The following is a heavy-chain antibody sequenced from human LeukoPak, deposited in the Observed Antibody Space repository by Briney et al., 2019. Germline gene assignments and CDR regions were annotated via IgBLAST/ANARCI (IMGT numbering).Heavy chain of an antibody. D-gene: IGHD3-10*01. CDR1: GGTFSSYA. V-gene: IGHV1-69*13. Sequence: GASVKVSCKASGGTFSSYAISWVRQAPGQGLEWMGGIIPIFGTANYAQKFQGRVTITADESTSTAYMELSSLRSEDTAVYYCARAYGSGSYHLVYWGQGTLVTVSS. CDR3: ARAYGSGSYHLVY. J-gene: IGHJ4*02. CDR2: IIPIFGTA.